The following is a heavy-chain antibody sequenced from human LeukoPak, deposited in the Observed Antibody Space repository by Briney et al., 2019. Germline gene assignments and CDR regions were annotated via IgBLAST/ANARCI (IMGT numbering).Heavy chain of an antibody. J-gene: IGHJ6*03. D-gene: IGHD6-19*01. Sequence: ASVKVSCKTSGYTFTGYYMHWVRQAPGQGLEWMGWINPNSGGTNYAQKFQGRVTMTRDTSISTAYMELSRLRSDDTAVYYCARAPGWLVSTGDVFYYMDVWGKGTTVTVSS. CDR1: GYTFTGYY. V-gene: IGHV1-2*02. CDR3: ARAPGWLVSTGDVFYYMDV. CDR2: INPNSGGT.